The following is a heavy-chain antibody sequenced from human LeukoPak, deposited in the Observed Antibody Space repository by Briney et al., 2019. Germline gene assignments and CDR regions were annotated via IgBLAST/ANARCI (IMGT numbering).Heavy chain of an antibody. CDR2: ISAYNGNA. CDR1: GYTFATHT. CDR3: TRGGWIGMGAY. Sequence: AASVKVSCQTSGYTFATHTISWVRQAPGQGLEWMGWISAYNGNANYAQKLQGRITMTTDRSTSTVYMELTGLTYDDSAIYYCTRGGWIGMGAYWGQGTLVTVSS. V-gene: IGHV1-18*04. J-gene: IGHJ4*02. D-gene: IGHD1-26*01.